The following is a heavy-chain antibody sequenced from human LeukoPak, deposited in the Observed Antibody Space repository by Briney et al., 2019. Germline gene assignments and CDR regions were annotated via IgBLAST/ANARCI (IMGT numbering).Heavy chain of an antibody. CDR1: GFSFSSNW. CDR3: AELGITMIGGV. J-gene: IGHJ6*04. D-gene: IGHD3-10*02. Sequence: GGSLRLSCAASGFSFSSNWMSWVRQAPGKGLEWVANIKEDGSEKYYVDSVKGRFTISRDNAKNSLYLQMNSLRAEDTAVYYCAELGITMIGGVWGKGTTVTISS. V-gene: IGHV3-7*01. CDR2: IKEDGSEK.